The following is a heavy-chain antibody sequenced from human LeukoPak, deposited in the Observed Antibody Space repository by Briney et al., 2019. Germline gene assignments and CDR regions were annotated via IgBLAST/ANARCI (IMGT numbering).Heavy chain of an antibody. Sequence: ASVKVSCKASGGTFSSYAISRVRQAPGQGLEWMGGIIPIFGTAKYAQKFQGRVTITADESTSTAYMELSSLRSDDTAVYFCARDHRLQLENWFDPWGQGTLVTVSS. D-gene: IGHD2-2*01. J-gene: IGHJ5*02. V-gene: IGHV1-69*01. CDR1: GGTFSSYA. CDR2: IIPIFGTA. CDR3: ARDHRLQLENWFDP.